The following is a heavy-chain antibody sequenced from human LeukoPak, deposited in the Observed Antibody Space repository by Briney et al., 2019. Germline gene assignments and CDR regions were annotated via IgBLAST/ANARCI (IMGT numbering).Heavy chain of an antibody. CDR2: ISAYSGNT. D-gene: IGHD6-25*01. CDR3: ARDIAAIVHQD. Sequence: ASVKVSCKTSGYTFTNYGISWVRQAPGQGLEWMGWISAYSGNTNYVQKFRGRVTMTNDTSTSTVYMELSSMTSDDTAVYYCARDIAAIVHQDWGQGTQVTVSS. V-gene: IGHV1-18*01. CDR1: GYTFTNYG. J-gene: IGHJ4*02.